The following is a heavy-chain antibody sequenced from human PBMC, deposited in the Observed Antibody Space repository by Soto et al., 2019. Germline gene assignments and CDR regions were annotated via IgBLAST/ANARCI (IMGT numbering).Heavy chain of an antibody. D-gene: IGHD6-19*01. CDR3: ARHSSNLRYLYCAMDV. V-gene: IGHV5-51*01. CDR2: IYPGDSDT. J-gene: IGHJ6*02. CDR1: GYTFTDYW. Sequence: GESLTLSCKGSGYTFTDYWIGWVRQLPGKGLEWMGIIYPGDSDTRYSPSFQGHVTITVDKYTSTAYLQWNTLKASDTAMYYCARHSSNLRYLYCAMDVWGQGTTVTVSS.